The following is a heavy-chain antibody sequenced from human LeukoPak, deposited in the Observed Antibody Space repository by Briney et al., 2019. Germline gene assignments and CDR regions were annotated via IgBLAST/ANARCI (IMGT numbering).Heavy chain of an antibody. D-gene: IGHD2/OR15-2a*01. CDR3: ARDSGTTYRDWYFDL. Sequence: PGGSLRLSCVSSGFPFSRYWMNWVRQAPGKGLEWVSRISPDGSTTTYADSVEGRFTISRDNAKDTLYLQMNSLGADDTSVYFCARDSGTTYRDWYFDLWGPGTLVTVSS. V-gene: IGHV3-74*01. J-gene: IGHJ2*01. CDR2: ISPDGSTT. CDR1: GFPFSRYW.